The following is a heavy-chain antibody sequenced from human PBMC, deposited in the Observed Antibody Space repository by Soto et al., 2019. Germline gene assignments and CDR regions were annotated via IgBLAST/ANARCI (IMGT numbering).Heavy chain of an antibody. D-gene: IGHD2-15*01. V-gene: IGHV4-59*01. CDR1: GGSISSYY. Sequence: SETLSLTCTISGGSISSYYWSWIRQSPGKGLEWIGYIYYSGSTNYNPSLKSRVTISVDTSKNQFSLKLNSVTAADTAVYYCARSGGSLDYWGQGTLVTVSS. CDR2: IYYSGST. J-gene: IGHJ4*02. CDR3: ARSGGSLDY.